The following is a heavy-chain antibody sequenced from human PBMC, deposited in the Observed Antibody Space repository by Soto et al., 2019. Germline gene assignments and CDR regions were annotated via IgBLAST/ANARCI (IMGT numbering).Heavy chain of an antibody. J-gene: IGHJ6*02. CDR2: IYHGGYT. V-gene: IGHV4-30-2*01. Sequence: QLQLQESGSGLVKPSQTLSLTCAVSGGSISSGGYSWSWIRQPPGKGLEWIGYIYHGGYTYYNPSPKSRDTISVASSKNQFSLKLSSVTAAATAVYSCARAHYGDSGDGMDVWGQGTTVTVSS. CDR3: ARAHYGDSGDGMDV. CDR1: GGSISSGGYS. D-gene: IGHD4-17*01.